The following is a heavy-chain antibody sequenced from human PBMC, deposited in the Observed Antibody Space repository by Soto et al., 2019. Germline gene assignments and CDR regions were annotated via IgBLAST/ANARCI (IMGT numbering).Heavy chain of an antibody. J-gene: IGHJ6*02. D-gene: IGHD6-13*01. CDR3: AKAQFGSSTWYYYGMDV. CDR1: GYTFTDYF. Sequence: GASVKVSCKASGYTFTDYFMYWVRQAPGQGLEWMGWINPKSGGTNYAQKFQDRVTMARDTSINTAYMELSRLGSDDTAMYYCAKAQFGSSTWYYYGMDVWGQGTTVTVSS. CDR2: INPKSGGT. V-gene: IGHV1-2*02.